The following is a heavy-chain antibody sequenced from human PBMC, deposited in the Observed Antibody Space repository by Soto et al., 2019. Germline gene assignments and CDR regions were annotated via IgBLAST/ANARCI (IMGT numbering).Heavy chain of an antibody. D-gene: IGHD3-10*01. CDR1: GYTFADYG. CDR3: AREGEGYYGSGSYYVTEY. J-gene: IGHJ4*02. V-gene: IGHV1-18*01. CDR2: IISYNGNT. Sequence: QVQLVQSGVEVKKPGASVKVSCKASGYTFADYGIIWVRQAPGQGLEWMGWIISYNGNTNYAQKMQGRVTMTTDTSTSTAYMELQNLRSDDTAVYYCAREGEGYYGSGSYYVTEYWGQGSLVTVSS.